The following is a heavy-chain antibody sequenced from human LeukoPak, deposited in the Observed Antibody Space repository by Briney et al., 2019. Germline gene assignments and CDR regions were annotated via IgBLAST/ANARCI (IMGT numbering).Heavy chain of an antibody. J-gene: IGHJ4*02. V-gene: IGHV1-18*01. CDR2: SNAYNGKT. Sequence: ASVKVSFKSAVYTFTCYGISWVRQPPAPGLGWVGWSNAYNGKTNNAQKLQGRLTMTTDTSTSTAYMELRSLRSGDPAVYYCARGGPGYSYGNRPLFGYTPLFDYWGQGTLVTVSS. CDR1: VYTFTCYG. CDR3: ARGGPGYSYGNRPLFGYTPLFDY. D-gene: IGHD5-18*01.